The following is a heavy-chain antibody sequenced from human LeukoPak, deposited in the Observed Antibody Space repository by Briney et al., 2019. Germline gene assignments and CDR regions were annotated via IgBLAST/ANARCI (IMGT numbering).Heavy chain of an antibody. Sequence: QPGGSLRLSCAGSGFNFSTYEMNWVRLAPGKGLEWLSYISSRGSSIYYADSVKGRFTISRDNAKNSLFLQMNSLRAEDTAVYFCARDKALNCWGQGTPVTVSS. V-gene: IGHV3-48*03. CDR2: ISSRGSSI. J-gene: IGHJ4*02. CDR1: GFNFSTYE. CDR3: ARDKALNC.